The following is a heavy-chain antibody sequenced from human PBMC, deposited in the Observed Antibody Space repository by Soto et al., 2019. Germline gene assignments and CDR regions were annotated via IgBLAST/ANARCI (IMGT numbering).Heavy chain of an antibody. CDR3: ARPEWIQLWLLGYYGMDV. D-gene: IGHD5-18*01. CDR1: GGSISSSSYY. Sequence: SETLSLTCTLSGGSISSSSYYWGWIRQPPGKGLEWIGSIYYSGSTYYNPSLKSRVTISVDPSKNQFSLKLSSVTAADTAVYYCARPEWIQLWLLGYYGMDVWGQGTTVTVSS. J-gene: IGHJ6*02. V-gene: IGHV4-39*01. CDR2: IYYSGST.